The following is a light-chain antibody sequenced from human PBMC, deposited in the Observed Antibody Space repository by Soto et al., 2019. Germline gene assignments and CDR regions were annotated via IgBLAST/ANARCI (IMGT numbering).Light chain of an antibody. CDR2: GAS. J-gene: IGKJ3*01. CDR1: QGIGDT. CDR3: QQWFT. Sequence: EVVMRQSPATLSVSPGEGATLSCRASQGIGDTLAWYQHKPGQTPRLLIYGASSRATGIPDRFSGSGSGTDFTLTISRLEPEDFAVYYCQQWFTFGPGTKVDIK. V-gene: IGKV3-20*01.